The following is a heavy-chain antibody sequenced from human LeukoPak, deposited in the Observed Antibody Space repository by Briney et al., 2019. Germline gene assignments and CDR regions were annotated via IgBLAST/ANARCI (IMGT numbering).Heavy chain of an antibody. V-gene: IGHV3-23*01. CDR3: ARVGLGVGSGRKASGFDP. CDR1: GFTFSSYA. D-gene: IGHD3-10*01. J-gene: IGHJ5*02. Sequence: PGGSLRLSCAASGFTFSSYAMSWVRQAPGTGLEWVSAISGNGGSTYYADSVKGRFTISRDNAKNSLYLQMNSLRADDMAVYYCARVGLGVGSGRKASGFDPWGQGTLVTVSS. CDR2: ISGNGGST.